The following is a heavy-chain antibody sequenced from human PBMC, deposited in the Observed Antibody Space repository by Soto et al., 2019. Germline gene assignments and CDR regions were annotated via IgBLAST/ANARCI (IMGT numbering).Heavy chain of an antibody. CDR2: ISAYNGNT. Sequence: QVQLVQSGAEVKKPGASVKVSCKASGYTFTTYGISWVRQAPGQGLEWMGWISAYNGNTKYEQKFQGRVTMTTDTPTSTVYMELRSLRSDDTAFYYCARDQQCRVDSAHDHGDGVDVWGQGTKVIVSS. CDR1: GYTFTTYG. J-gene: IGHJ3*01. V-gene: IGHV1-18*01. D-gene: IGHD5-12*01. CDR3: ARDQQCRVDSAHDHGDGVDV.